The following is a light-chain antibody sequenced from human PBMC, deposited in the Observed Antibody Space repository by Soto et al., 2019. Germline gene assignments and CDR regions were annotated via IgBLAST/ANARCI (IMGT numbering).Light chain of an antibody. CDR2: CAS. J-gene: IGKJ2*03. CDR3: QHSYTLMYG. Sequence: DIQMTQSPSSLSASVGDRVTLTCRASQNIANYLNWYQQKPGKAPKLLIHCASSWQSGVPSRFSGSGFGTDFTLTSDSLQPEDFATYYCQHSYTLMYGFGQGTMLEL. V-gene: IGKV1-39*01. CDR1: QNIANY.